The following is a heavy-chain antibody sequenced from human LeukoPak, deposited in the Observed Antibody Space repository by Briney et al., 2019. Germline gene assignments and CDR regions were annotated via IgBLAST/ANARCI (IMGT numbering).Heavy chain of an antibody. CDR2: IYCSGST. J-gene: IGHJ6*03. CDR1: GGSISSSSYY. D-gene: IGHD3-22*01. V-gene: IGHV4-39*01. CDR3: ARLFSDSVVVVVTNYYMDV. Sequence: SETLSLTCTVSGGSISSSSYYWGWIRQPPGKGLEWIGSIYCSGSTYYNPSLKSRVTISVDTSKNQFSLKLSSVTAADTAVYYCARLFSDSVVVVVTNYYMDVWGKGTTVTVSS.